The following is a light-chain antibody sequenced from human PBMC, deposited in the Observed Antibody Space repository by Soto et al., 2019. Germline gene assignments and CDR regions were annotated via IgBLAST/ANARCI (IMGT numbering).Light chain of an antibody. J-gene: IGLJ1*01. CDR1: SSDVGGYNY. Sequence: QSALTQPASVSGSPGQSITISCTGTSSDVGGYNYVSWYQQHPGKAPKLIIYEVSNRPSGVSNRFSGSKSGNTASLTVSGLQAEDEADYYCSSFTSNRIYVFGPGTKLTVL. V-gene: IGLV2-14*01. CDR2: EVS. CDR3: SSFTSNRIYV.